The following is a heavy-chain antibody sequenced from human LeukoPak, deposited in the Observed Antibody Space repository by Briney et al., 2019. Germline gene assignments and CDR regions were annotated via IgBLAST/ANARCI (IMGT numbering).Heavy chain of an antibody. D-gene: IGHD1-26*01. J-gene: IGHJ5*02. CDR3: ARRKLLGLDP. V-gene: IGHV1-69*05. Sequence: ASVKVSCKASGGTFSSYAISWVRQAPGQGLEWMGGIIPIIGTANYAQKFQGRVTITTDESTSTAYMELSSLRSEDTAVYYCARRKLLGLDPWGQGTLVTVSS. CDR1: GGTFSSYA. CDR2: IIPIIGTA.